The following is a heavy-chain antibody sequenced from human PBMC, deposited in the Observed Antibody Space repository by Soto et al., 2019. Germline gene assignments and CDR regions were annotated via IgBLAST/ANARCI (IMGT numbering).Heavy chain of an antibody. J-gene: IGHJ6*02. CDR2: ISHDGGT. D-gene: IGHD3-10*01. CDR3: ARGQLVWYGDLTPYHRDMDV. CDR1: GGSFDDFY. Sequence: QVQLQQWGAGLLRPSETLSLTCAFYGGSFDDFYWSWVRQSPGKGLEWVGEISHDGGTNYSPSLASRASISVDTSKNQCSLHLRSVTAADTGLYYCARGQLVWYGDLTPYHRDMDVWGQGTTVTVSS. V-gene: IGHV4-34*02.